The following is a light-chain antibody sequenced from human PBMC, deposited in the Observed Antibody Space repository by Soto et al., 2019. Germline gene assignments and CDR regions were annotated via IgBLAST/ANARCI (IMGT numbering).Light chain of an antibody. V-gene: IGKV1-5*01. CDR2: DAS. J-gene: IGKJ3*01. Sequence: DIQMTQSPSTLSASVGDRVTITCRASQSISSWLAWYQQKQGKAPKLLIYDASSLESGDPSRFSGSGSGTEFTLTISSLQPDDFATYYCQQYNSYSLFTFGPGTKVDIK. CDR1: QSISSW. CDR3: QQYNSYSLFT.